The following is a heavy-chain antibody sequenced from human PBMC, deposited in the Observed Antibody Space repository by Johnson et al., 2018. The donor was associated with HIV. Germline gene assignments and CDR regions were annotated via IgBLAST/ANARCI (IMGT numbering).Heavy chain of an antibody. CDR1: GFTFSDYY. V-gene: IGHV3-11*01. CDR2: ISSGGSTI. D-gene: IGHD6-13*01. CDR3: ASSFYQQLRAFDI. J-gene: IGHJ3*02. Sequence: QVQLVESGGGLVKPGGSLRLSCAASGFTFSDYYMSWIRQAPGKGLEWVSYISSGGSTIYYADSVKGRFTISRDNSKNTLYLQMNSLRAGDTAVYYCASSFYQQLRAFDIWGQGTMVTVSS.